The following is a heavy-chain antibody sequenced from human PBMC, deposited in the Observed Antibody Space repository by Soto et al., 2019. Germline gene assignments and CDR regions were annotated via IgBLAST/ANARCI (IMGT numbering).Heavy chain of an antibody. D-gene: IGHD4-17*01. CDR3: ARVNGDYPPRGMDV. CDR2: INPRTGGT. J-gene: IGHJ6*02. CDR1: GYTFIDYY. Sequence: QVQLVQSGAEVRKPGASVKVSCKASGYTFIDYYIYWVRQAPGQGLEWMGWINPRTGGTNFAQKFXAXGXXTRDTSITTAYMELTSLRSNDTAVYYCARVNGDYPPRGMDVWGQGTTVTVSS. V-gene: IGHV1-2*02.